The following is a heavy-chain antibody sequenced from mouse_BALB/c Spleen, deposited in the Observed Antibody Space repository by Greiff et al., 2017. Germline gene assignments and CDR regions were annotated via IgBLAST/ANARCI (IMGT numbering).Heavy chain of an antibody. J-gene: IGHJ1*01. V-gene: IGHV5-17*02. D-gene: IGHD2-14*01. CDR1: GFTFSSFG. CDR2: ISSGSSTI. Sequence: EVQGVESGGGLVQPGGSRKLSCAASGFTFSSFGMHWVRQAPEKGLEWVAYISSGSSTIYYADTVKGRFTISRDNARNILYLQMSSLRSEDTAMYYCARAYYRSWYFDVWGAGTTVTVSS. CDR3: ARAYYRSWYFDV.